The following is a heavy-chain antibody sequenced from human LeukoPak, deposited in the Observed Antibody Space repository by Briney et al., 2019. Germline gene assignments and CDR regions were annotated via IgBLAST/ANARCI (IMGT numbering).Heavy chain of an antibody. J-gene: IGHJ4*02. Sequence: GGSLRLSCAASGFTFSSYSMNWVRQAPGKGLEWGSYISSSSSTIYYADSVKGRFTISRDNAKNSLYLQMNSLRAEDTAVYYCARAPELELRDTREFDYWGQGTLVTVSS. CDR3: ARAPELELRDTREFDY. CDR2: ISSSSSTI. CDR1: GFTFSSYS. D-gene: IGHD1-7*01. V-gene: IGHV3-48*01.